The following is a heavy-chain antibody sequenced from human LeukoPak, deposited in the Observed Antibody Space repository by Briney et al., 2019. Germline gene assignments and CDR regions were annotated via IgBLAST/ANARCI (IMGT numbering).Heavy chain of an antibody. Sequence: SETLSLNCAVCVGSFSGHYWSWIRQPPGKGLEWIGEIDHSGSSNYNPSLKSRVTISADTSKNQFSLKVNSVTAADTAVYYCARASQRGTYYNAFDIWGQGTMVTVSS. V-gene: IGHV4-34*01. D-gene: IGHD1-26*01. J-gene: IGHJ3*02. CDR2: IDHSGSS. CDR1: VGSFSGHY. CDR3: ARASQRGTYYNAFDI.